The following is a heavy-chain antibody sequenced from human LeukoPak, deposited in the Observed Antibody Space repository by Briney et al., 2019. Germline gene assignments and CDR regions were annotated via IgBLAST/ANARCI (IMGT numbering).Heavy chain of an antibody. V-gene: IGHV4-59*08. J-gene: IGHJ3*02. Sequence: SETLSLTCAVYGGSFSGYYWSWIRQPPGKGLEWVGYIYYSGSTSYNPSLRSRVTMSVDTSKNQFSLKLTSVTASDTAVYYCARGNPSSGDAFDIWGRGTMVTVSS. CDR2: IYYSGST. D-gene: IGHD6-19*01. CDR3: ARGNPSSGDAFDI. CDR1: GGSFSGYY.